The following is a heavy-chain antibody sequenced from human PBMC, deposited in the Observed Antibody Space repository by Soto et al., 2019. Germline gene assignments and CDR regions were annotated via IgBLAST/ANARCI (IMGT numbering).Heavy chain of an antibody. J-gene: IGHJ4*02. CDR2: ISRNAGST. CDR3: VKEGVGATSFDY. V-gene: IGHV3-64D*06. Sequence: PGGSLRPSCSALGFTFSSSAIHWVRQAPGKGLEYVAAISRNAGSTYYADSVKARFTISRDNSKNTLYLQMSSLRAEDPAVYSFVKEGVGATSFDYWGQGTLVTVSS. D-gene: IGHD1-26*01. CDR1: GFTFSSSA.